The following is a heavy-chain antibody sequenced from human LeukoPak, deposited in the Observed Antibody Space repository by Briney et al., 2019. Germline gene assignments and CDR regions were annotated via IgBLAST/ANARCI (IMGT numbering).Heavy chain of an antibody. Sequence: ASVKVSCKASGYTFTSYAMHWVRQAPGQRLEWLGWINAGNGNTKYSQKFQGRVTITRDTSASTAYMELSSLRSEDTAVYYCAKSHSHPRQGRALEYWGQGTLVTVSS. CDR2: INAGNGNT. CDR3: AKSHSHPRQGRALEY. CDR1: GYTFTSYA. J-gene: IGHJ4*02. V-gene: IGHV1-3*01. D-gene: IGHD3-3*01.